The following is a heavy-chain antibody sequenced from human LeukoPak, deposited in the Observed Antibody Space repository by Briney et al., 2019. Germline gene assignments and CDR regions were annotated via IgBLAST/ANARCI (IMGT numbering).Heavy chain of an antibody. CDR2: ISSGSSTI. J-gene: IGHJ4*02. CDR1: GFTFSSYS. D-gene: IGHD6-13*01. Sequence: PGGSRRFSVTASGFTFSSYSMNWVRQAPGKGLKWVSYISSGSSTIYYADSVKGRFTISRDNAKNSLYLQMNSLRAEDTAVYYCARMWGSSWSYFDYWGQGTLVTVSS. CDR3: ARMWGSSWSYFDY. V-gene: IGHV3-48*04.